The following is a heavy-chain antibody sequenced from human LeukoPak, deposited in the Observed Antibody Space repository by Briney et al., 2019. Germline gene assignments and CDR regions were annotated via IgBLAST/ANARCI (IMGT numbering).Heavy chain of an antibody. Sequence: GGSLRLSCAASGFTFSTYGMHWVRQAPGKGLAWVAVIWDDGSNKYYADSVKGRFTISRDNSRNTLYLQMNSLRAEDTAVYYCARAEVPGAIKSGAFDIWGQGTMVTVSS. CDR2: IWDDGSNK. D-gene: IGHD2-2*01. J-gene: IGHJ3*02. CDR3: ARAEVPGAIKSGAFDI. V-gene: IGHV3-33*01. CDR1: GFTFSTYG.